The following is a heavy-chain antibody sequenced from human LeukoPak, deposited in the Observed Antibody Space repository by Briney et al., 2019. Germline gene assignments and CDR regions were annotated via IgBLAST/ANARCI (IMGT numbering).Heavy chain of an antibody. CDR2: ISSGGNTI. D-gene: IGHD5-18*01. J-gene: IGHJ4*02. Sequence: GGSLRLSCAASGFTFSSYEMNWVRQAPGKGLEWVSYISSGGNTIYYADSVKGRFNISRDNAKNSLYLQTNSLRAEDTAVYYCAREGTAMVSFDYWGQGTLVTVSS. CDR1: GFTFSSYE. CDR3: AREGTAMVSFDY. V-gene: IGHV3-48*03.